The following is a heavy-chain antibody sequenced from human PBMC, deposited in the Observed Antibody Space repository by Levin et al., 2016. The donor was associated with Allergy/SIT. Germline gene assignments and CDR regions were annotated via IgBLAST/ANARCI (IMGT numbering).Heavy chain of an antibody. CDR3: ARGGPGTF. CDR2: ISSSSSYI. D-gene: IGHD3-10*01. Sequence: WIRQPPGKGLEWVSSISSSSSYIYYADSVKGRFTISRDNAKNSLYLQMNSLRAEDTAVYYCARGGPGTFWGQGTMVTVSS. V-gene: IGHV3-21*01. J-gene: IGHJ3*01.